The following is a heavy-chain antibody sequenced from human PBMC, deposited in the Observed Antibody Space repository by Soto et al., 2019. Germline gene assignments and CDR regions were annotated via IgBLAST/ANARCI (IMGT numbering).Heavy chain of an antibody. CDR2: IYPYNGNT. CDR1: GYPFINHG. D-gene: IGHD6-25*01. J-gene: IGHJ4*02. Sequence: QVQLVQSGAEVRKPGASVKVSCKSSGYPFINHGIFWVRQAPGQGLEWMAWIYPYNGNTNYAQKFLGRVTLTTETSTSTAYMDLRSLTSDDTAIYYCARGLNGAAGGGYWGQGTLVTVSS. CDR3: ARGLNGAAGGGY. V-gene: IGHV1-18*01.